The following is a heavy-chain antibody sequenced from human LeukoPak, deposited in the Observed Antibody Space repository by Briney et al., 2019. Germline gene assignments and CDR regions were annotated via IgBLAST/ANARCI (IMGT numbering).Heavy chain of an antibody. CDR1: GGSISSYY. V-gene: IGHV4-4*07. D-gene: IGHD3-10*01. CDR2: IYTSGST. J-gene: IGHJ3*02. Sequence: PSETLSLTCTFSGGSISSYYWSWIRHPAGKGLEWIGRIYTSGSTNYNPSLKSRVTMSVDTSKNQFSLKRSSVTAADTAVYYCARLSITHAFDIWGQGTMVTVSS. CDR3: ARLSITHAFDI.